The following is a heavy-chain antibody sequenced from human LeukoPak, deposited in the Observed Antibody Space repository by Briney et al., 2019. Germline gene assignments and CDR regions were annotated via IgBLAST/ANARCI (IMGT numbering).Heavy chain of an antibody. V-gene: IGHV4-61*02. J-gene: IGHJ5*02. CDR3: ARDLVSSGGFDP. CDR1: GGSISSGSYY. D-gene: IGHD6-19*01. CDR2: IYTSGST. Sequence: SETLSLTCTVSGGSISSGSYYWSWIRQPAGKGLEWIGRIYTSGSTNYNPSLKSRVTISVDTSKNQFSLKLSSVTAADTAVYYCARDLVSSGGFDPWGRGTLVTVSS.